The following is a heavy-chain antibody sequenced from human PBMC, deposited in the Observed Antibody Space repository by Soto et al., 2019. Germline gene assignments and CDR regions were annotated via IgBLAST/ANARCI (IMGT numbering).Heavy chain of an antibody. CDR2: ISGSGGST. CDR1: GFNFAYFA. V-gene: IGHV3-23*01. J-gene: IGHJ4*02. Sequence: GGSLRLSCAASGFNFAYFAMTWVRQAPGKGLEWISTISGSGGSTYYADSVRGRFTISRDNSKNTLYMQMTSLTAEDTAVYYCAKDERGATRPGDFDYWGQGTLVTVSS. D-gene: IGHD6-6*01. CDR3: AKDERGATRPGDFDY.